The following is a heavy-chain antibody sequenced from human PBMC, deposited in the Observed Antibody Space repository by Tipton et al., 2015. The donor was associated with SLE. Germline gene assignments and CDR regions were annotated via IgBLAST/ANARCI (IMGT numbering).Heavy chain of an antibody. Sequence: TLSLTCTVSGGSISSSSYYWGWIRQPPGKGLEWIGEINHSGSTNYNPSLKSRVTISVDMSKNQFSLKLSSVTAADTAVYYCARTYYDILTGYSLDYWGQGTLVTVSS. CDR1: GGSISSSSYY. J-gene: IGHJ4*02. D-gene: IGHD3-9*01. V-gene: IGHV4-39*07. CDR3: ARTYYDILTGYSLDY. CDR2: INHSGST.